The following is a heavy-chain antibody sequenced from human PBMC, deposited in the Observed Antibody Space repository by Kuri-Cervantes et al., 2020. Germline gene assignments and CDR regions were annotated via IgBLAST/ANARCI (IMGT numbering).Heavy chain of an antibody. Sequence: ASVKVSCKASGYTFTSYGISWVRQAPGQGLEWMGIINPSGSSTSYAQKFQGRVTMTRDTSTSTVYMELSSLRSEDTAVYYCAGGDMAVAGYYYYMDVWGKGTTVTVSS. CDR3: AGGDMAVAGYYYYMDV. J-gene: IGHJ6*03. CDR2: INPSGSST. CDR1: GYTFTSYG. V-gene: IGHV1-46*01. D-gene: IGHD6-19*01.